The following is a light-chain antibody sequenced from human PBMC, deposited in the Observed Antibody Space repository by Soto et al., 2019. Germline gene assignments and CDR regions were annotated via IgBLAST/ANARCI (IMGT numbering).Light chain of an antibody. V-gene: IGKV3-15*01. CDR2: GAS. CDR1: QSVGTY. CDR3: QQYNDWPRT. J-gene: IGKJ1*01. Sequence: EIVMTQSPATLSVSPGERATLSCRASQSVGTYLAWYQQKPGQAPRILIYGASTRAAGVSPRFSGGGSGTEFTLTISSLQSEDFAVYRCQQYNDWPRTFGQGTKVGIK.